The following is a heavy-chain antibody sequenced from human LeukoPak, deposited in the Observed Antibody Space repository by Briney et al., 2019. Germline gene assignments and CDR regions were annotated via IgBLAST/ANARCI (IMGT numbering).Heavy chain of an antibody. J-gene: IGHJ5*02. V-gene: IGHV1-24*01. CDR1: GYTLTELS. Sequence: ASVEVSCKVSGYTLTELSMHWVRQAPGKGLEWMGGFDPEDGETIYAQKFQGRVTMTEDTSTDTAYMELSSLRSEDTAVYYCATDLSYYYDSSGKPSTWGQGTLVTVSS. D-gene: IGHD3-22*01. CDR2: FDPEDGET. CDR3: ATDLSYYYDSSGKPST.